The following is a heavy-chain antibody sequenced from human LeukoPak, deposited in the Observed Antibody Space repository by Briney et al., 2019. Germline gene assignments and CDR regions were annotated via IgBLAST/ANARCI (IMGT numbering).Heavy chain of an antibody. CDR2: ISYDGSNK. V-gene: IGHV3-30-3*01. Sequence: PGGSLRLSCAASGFTFSSYAMHWVRQAPGKGLEWVAVISYDGSNKYYADSVKGRFTISRDNSKNTLYLQMNSLRAEDTAVYYCARDRRIAVAGTLFDYWGQGTLVTVSS. CDR1: GFTFSSYA. D-gene: IGHD6-19*01. CDR3: ARDRRIAVAGTLFDY. J-gene: IGHJ4*02.